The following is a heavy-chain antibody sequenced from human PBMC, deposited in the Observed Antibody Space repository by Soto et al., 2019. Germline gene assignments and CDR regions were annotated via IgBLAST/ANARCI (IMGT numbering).Heavy chain of an antibody. D-gene: IGHD2-15*01. J-gene: IGHJ4*02. CDR3: AQGSGGSPFDY. CDR2: ISGSGGST. V-gene: IGHV3-23*01. CDR1: GFTFSSYA. Sequence: EVQLLESGGGLVQPGGSLRLSCAASGFTFSSYAMSWVRQAPGKGLEWVSAISGSGGSTYYADSVKGRFTISRDNSKNTLYLQRNSLRAEDTAVYYGAQGSGGSPFDYGGQGTLVTVSS.